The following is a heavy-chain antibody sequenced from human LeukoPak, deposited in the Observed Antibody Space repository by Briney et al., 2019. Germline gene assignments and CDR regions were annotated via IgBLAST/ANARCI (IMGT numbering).Heavy chain of an antibody. CDR1: GFTFSSYG. CDR3: ASDLPGLPDYGDYAYY. Sequence: GGSLRLSCAASGFTFSSYGMHWVRQAPGKGLEWVAVIWYDGSKKYYADSVKGRFTISRDNSKNTLYLQMNSLRAEDTAVYYCASDLPGLPDYGDYAYYWGQGTLVTVSS. J-gene: IGHJ4*02. V-gene: IGHV3-33*01. D-gene: IGHD4-17*01. CDR2: IWYDGSKK.